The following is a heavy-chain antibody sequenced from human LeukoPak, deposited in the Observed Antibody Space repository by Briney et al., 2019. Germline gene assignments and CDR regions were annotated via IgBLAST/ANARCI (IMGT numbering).Heavy chain of an antibody. Sequence: ASVKVSCKASGYTFTSYGISWVRQAPGQGLEWMGWISAYNGNTNYAQKLQGRVTMTRDTSISTAYMELSRLRSDDTAVYYCARDKSDGDYVKNYYGMDVWGQGTTVTVSS. CDR3: ARDKSDGDYVKNYYGMDV. CDR1: GYTFTSYG. D-gene: IGHD4-17*01. CDR2: ISAYNGNT. J-gene: IGHJ6*02. V-gene: IGHV1-18*01.